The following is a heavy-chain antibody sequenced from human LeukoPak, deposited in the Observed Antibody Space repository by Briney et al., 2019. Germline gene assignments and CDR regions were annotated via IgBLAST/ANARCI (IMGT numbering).Heavy chain of an antibody. CDR3: AKDSEIAAAGSYWYFDL. J-gene: IGHJ2*01. Sequence: PGGSLRLSCAASGFTFRSYDMHWVRQAPGKGLQWVAVMSYDGSNKYHTDSVKGRFTISRDNSKNTLYLQMNSLRAEDTAVYYCAKDSEIAAAGSYWYFDLWGRGTLVTVSS. CDR1: GFTFRSYD. D-gene: IGHD6-13*01. CDR2: MSYDGSNK. V-gene: IGHV3-30*18.